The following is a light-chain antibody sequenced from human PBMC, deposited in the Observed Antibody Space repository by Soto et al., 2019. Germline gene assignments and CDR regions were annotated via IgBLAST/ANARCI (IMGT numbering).Light chain of an antibody. CDR2: GNS. CDR3: QSYDSSLRGFYV. Sequence: QSALTQPPSVSGAPGQRVTISCTGSSSNIGAGYDVHWYQQLPGTAPKLLIYGNSNRPSGVPDRFSGSKSGTSASLAITGLQAEDEADYYCQSYDSSLRGFYVFGTGTKVTAL. J-gene: IGLJ1*01. CDR1: SSNIGAGYD. V-gene: IGLV1-40*01.